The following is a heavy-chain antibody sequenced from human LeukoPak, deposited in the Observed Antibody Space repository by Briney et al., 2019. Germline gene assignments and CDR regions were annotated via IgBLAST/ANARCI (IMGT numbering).Heavy chain of an antibody. CDR3: ARMYSGTSYYFDF. Sequence: PSETLSLTCSVSGVSISDYHWIWIRQPPAKGLEWMGYFSYSGSTRYNPSLKSRVTMSVDTSKNQFSLRLIPVAAADTAVYYCARMYSGTSYYFDFWGQGTLVTVSS. CDR1: GVSISDYH. J-gene: IGHJ4*02. D-gene: IGHD1-26*01. CDR2: FSYSGST. V-gene: IGHV4-59*01.